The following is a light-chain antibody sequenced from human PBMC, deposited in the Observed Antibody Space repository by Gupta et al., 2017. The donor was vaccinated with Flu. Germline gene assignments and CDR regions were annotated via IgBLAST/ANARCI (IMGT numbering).Light chain of an antibody. V-gene: IGLV2-14*03. CDR2: DVS. Sequence: QSALTQPCSISRSPSQSITIPCTGISSDVAAYDFVSRYQQHSGQAPKLIVFDVSYRPSGVSNRFSGSKAGNTASLTSYGPQAEDEADYYCRSYTNNDSQVFGSGTKFTVL. CDR1: SSDVAAYDF. J-gene: IGLJ1*01. CDR3: RSYTNNDSQV.